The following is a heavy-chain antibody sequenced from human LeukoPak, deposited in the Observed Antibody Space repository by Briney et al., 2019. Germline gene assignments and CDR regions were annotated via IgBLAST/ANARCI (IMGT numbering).Heavy chain of an antibody. CDR3: ARDQLLGGATNNWFDP. Sequence: ASVKVSCKASGYTFDSYGISWVRQAPGQGLEWMGWISAYSGNTNYAQRLQDRVTMTTDTSTSTAYMELRSLRSDDTAVYYRARDQLLGGATNNWFDPWGQGTLVTLSS. CDR2: ISAYSGNT. J-gene: IGHJ5*02. V-gene: IGHV1-18*01. CDR1: GYTFDSYG. D-gene: IGHD1-26*01.